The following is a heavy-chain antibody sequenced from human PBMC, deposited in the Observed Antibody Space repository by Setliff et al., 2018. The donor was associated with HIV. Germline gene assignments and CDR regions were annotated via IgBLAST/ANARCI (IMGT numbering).Heavy chain of an antibody. J-gene: IGHJ4*01. D-gene: IGHD2-15*01. CDR1: DGSFSGYS. V-gene: IGHV4-34*01. CDR2: VSRGGST. Sequence: PSETLSLTCGVDDGSFSGYSWSWIRQSPGKGLEWIGEVSRGGSTTYNPSLTGRVSVSVDTSKSQFSLKLTNVTAADAAVYYCARAVCPSLNCYSFFNYWGHGSLGTSPQ. CDR3: ARAVCPSLNCYSFFNY.